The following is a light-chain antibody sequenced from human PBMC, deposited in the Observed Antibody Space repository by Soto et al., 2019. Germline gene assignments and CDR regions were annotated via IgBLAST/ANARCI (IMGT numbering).Light chain of an antibody. CDR1: QSISSY. J-gene: IGKJ2*01. CDR2: AAS. CDR3: QQSYSTPAT. V-gene: IGKV1-39*01. Sequence: DIPMTQSPSSLSASVGDRVTITCRASQSISSYLNWYQQKPGKAPNLLIYAASSLHSGVPSRFSGSGSGTDFTLTISSLQPEDFAPYYCQQSYSTPATFGQGTKLEIK.